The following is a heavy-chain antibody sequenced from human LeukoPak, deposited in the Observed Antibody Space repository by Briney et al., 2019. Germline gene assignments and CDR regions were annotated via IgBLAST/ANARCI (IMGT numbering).Heavy chain of an antibody. Sequence: SETLSLTCTVSGGSVSSGSYYWSWIRQPPGKGLEWIGYIYYSGSTNYKPSLKSRVTISVDTSKNQFSLKLSSVTAADTAVYYCAREGRYCSSTSCYRGYYYYYYGMDVWGQGTTVTVSS. D-gene: IGHD2-2*02. V-gene: IGHV4-61*01. J-gene: IGHJ6*02. CDR1: GGSVSSGSYY. CDR3: AREGRYCSSTSCYRGYYYYYYGMDV. CDR2: IYYSGST.